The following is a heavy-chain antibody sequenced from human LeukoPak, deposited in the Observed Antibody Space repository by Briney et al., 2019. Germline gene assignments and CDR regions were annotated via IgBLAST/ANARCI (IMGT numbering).Heavy chain of an antibody. V-gene: IGHV3-74*01. J-gene: IGHJ4*02. CDR1: GFTFSSYW. CDR3: ARDKAVAGSLDY. Sequence: PGGSLRLSCAASGFTFSSYWMHWLRHAPGKGLVGVSRINSDGSSTSYADSVKGRFTISRDNAKNTLYLQMNSLRAEDTAVYYCARDKAVAGSLDYWGQGTLVTVSS. CDR2: INSDGSST. D-gene: IGHD6-19*01.